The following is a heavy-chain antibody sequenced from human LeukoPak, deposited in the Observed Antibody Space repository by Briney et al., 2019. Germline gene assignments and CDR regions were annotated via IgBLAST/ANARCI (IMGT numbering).Heavy chain of an antibody. D-gene: IGHD5-18*01. Sequence: GGSLRLSCAASRFSFSNYAMTWVRQAPGKGLEWVSGISGSGGSTYYADSVMGRFTISRDNSKNTLYLQMNSLRAEDTAVYYCARDPVAGYRYGPYFYMDVWGKGTTVTVSS. J-gene: IGHJ6*03. CDR2: ISGSGGST. V-gene: IGHV3-23*01. CDR1: RFSFSNYA. CDR3: ARDPVAGYRYGPYFYMDV.